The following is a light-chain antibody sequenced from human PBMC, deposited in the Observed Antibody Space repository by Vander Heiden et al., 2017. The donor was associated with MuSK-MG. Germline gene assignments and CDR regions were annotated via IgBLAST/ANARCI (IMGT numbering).Light chain of an antibody. CDR2: KAS. J-gene: IGKJ2*01. V-gene: IGKV1-5*03. Sequence: DIQMTQSPSTLSASVGDRVTITCRASQSISSWLAWYQQKPGKAPKLLIYKASSLESGVPSRFSGSGYGTEFTLTISSLQPDDFATYYCLQDNSYPMYTFGQGTKLEIK. CDR1: QSISSW. CDR3: LQDNSYPMYT.